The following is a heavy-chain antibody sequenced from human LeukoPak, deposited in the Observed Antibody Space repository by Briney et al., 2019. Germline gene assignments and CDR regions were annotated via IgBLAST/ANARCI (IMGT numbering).Heavy chain of an antibody. V-gene: IGHV3-23*01. D-gene: IGHD3-9*01. CDR3: VLVLRYFDWLGGAFDI. CDR1: GFTFSSYG. Sequence: GGSLRLSCAASGFTFSSYGMSWVRQAPGKGLEWVSAISGSGGSTYYADSVKGRFTISRDNSKNTLYLQMNGLRAEDTAVYYCVLVLRYFDWLGGAFDIWGQGTMVTVSS. J-gene: IGHJ3*02. CDR2: ISGSGGST.